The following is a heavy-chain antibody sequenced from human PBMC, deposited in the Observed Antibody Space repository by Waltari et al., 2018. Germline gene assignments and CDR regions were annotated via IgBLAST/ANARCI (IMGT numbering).Heavy chain of an antibody. CDR1: GYTFTDYY. CDR3: AKVSKTTTGPGT. J-gene: IGHJ5*02. Sequence: QVHLVQSGAEVKKPGASVKVSCKASGYTFTDYYIHWVRQAPGQGLECMGWINLNSGAANQAQSLEGRVTLTRDTSINTVYMELSRLRSDDTAVYYCAKVSKTTTGPGTWGQGTLITVSS. D-gene: IGHD1-1*01. V-gene: IGHV1-2*02. CDR2: INLNSGAA.